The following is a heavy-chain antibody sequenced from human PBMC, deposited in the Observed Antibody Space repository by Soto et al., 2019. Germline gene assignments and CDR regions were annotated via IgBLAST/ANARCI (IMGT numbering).Heavy chain of an antibody. V-gene: IGHV1-18*01. CDR3: ARDLPLRYFDWLLYDY. J-gene: IGHJ4*02. Sequence: ASVRVSRKASGYTFTSYGISWVRRAPGQGLEWMGWISAYNGNTNYAQKLQGRVTMTTDTSTSTAYMELRSLRSDDTAVYYCARDLPLRYFDWLLYDYWGQGTLVTVST. CDR2: ISAYNGNT. D-gene: IGHD3-9*01. CDR1: GYTFTSYG.